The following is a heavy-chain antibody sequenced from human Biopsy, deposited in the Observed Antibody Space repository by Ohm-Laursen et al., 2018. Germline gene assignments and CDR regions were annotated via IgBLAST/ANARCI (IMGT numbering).Heavy chain of an antibody. J-gene: IGHJ2*01. CDR2: ISYNERT. Sequence: SQTLSLTCSVSGASVKTSGYFWAWIRQRPGKGLEWIGYISYNERTHYNPSPTSRLAISFDTSNNRISLQLRSVSVADTAVYYCVREPKTGTAEAWYFDLWGRGSPVTV. CDR3: VREPKTGTAEAWYFDL. V-gene: IGHV4-31*03. D-gene: IGHD3-9*01. CDR1: GASVKTSGYF.